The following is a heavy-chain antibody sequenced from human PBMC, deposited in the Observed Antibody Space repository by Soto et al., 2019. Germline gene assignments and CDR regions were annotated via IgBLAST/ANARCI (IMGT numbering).Heavy chain of an antibody. D-gene: IGHD3-10*01. CDR3: MKAHESGDFLGMSV. V-gene: IGHV4-61*01. J-gene: IGHJ6*02. CDR2: MYKTGET. CDR1: GGSVSTGMKY. Sequence: PSETLSLTRTVSGGSVSTGMKYWGWVRQPPGKALEFIGYMYKTGETLLNSSLKSRVTLSMETSKNQFSLTLSSVTAADTAVYFCMKAHESGDFLGMSVWGPGTTVTVSS.